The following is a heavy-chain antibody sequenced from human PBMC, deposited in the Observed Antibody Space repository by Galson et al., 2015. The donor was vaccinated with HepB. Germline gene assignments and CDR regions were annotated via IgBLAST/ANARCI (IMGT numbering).Heavy chain of an antibody. V-gene: IGHV1-46*01. CDR2: INPSGGST. CDR3: AREPYSSSSGNYYGMDV. Sequence: SVKVSCKASGYTFTSYYMHWVRQAPGQGLEWMGIINPSGGSTSYAQKFQGRVTMTRDTSTSTVYMELSSLRSEDTAVYYCAREPYSSSSGNYYGMDVWGQGTTVTVSS. D-gene: IGHD6-6*01. J-gene: IGHJ6*02. CDR1: GYTFTSYY.